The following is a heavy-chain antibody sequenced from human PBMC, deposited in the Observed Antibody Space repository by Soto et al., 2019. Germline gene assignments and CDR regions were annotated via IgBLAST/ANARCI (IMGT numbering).Heavy chain of an antibody. CDR3: ARQKGAGTPVEGFDY. J-gene: IGHJ4*02. Sequence: SETLSLTCTVSGGSISSYYWSWIRQPPGKGLEWIGYIYYSGSTNYNPSLKSRVTISVDTSKNQFSLKLSSVTAADTAVYYCARQKGAGTPVEGFDYWGQGTLVTVSS. CDR2: IYYSGST. V-gene: IGHV4-59*08. D-gene: IGHD1-1*01. CDR1: GGSISSYY.